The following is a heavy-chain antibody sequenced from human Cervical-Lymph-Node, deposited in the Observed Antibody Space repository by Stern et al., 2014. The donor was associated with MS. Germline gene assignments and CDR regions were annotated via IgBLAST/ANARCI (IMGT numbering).Heavy chain of an antibody. CDR3: ASLYGSGSPGWFDP. V-gene: IGHV3-74*01. CDR2: INSDGSST. Sequence: EVQLVESGGGLVQPGGSLRLSCAASGFTFSSYWMHWVRQAPGKGLVWVSRINSDGSSTSYADSVKGRFTISRDNAKNTLYLQMNSLRAEDTAVYYCASLYGSGSPGWFDPWGQGTLVTVSS. D-gene: IGHD3-10*01. J-gene: IGHJ5*02. CDR1: GFTFSSYW.